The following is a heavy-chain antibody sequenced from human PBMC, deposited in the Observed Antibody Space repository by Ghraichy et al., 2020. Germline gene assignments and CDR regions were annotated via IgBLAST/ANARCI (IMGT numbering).Heavy chain of an antibody. CDR1: GFTFSSYW. CDR2: IKQDGSKI. D-gene: IGHD3-16*01. J-gene: IGHJ6*02. V-gene: IGHV3-7*01. CDR3: ARDQGDFAMALSYYGMDV. Sequence: LSLTCVASGFTFSSYWMSWVRQAPGKGLEWVANIKQDGSKIYYVDSVKGRFIISRDNAKNSLYLQMNSLRAEDTAVYYCARDQGDFAMALSYYGMDVWGQGTTVTVSS.